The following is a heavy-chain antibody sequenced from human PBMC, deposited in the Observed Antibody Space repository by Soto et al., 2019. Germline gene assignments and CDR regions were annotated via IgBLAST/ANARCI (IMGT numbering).Heavy chain of an antibody. CDR1: GFTFSSYE. J-gene: IGHJ6*02. CDR3: ARGGYYFDSSGYFLSYYGMDV. V-gene: IGHV3-48*03. CDR2: ITSNGDTI. Sequence: PGGSLRLSCVGSGFTFSSYEMNWVRQAPGKGLEWVSYITSNGDTIYYTDSVKGRFTISRDNAKNSLSLQMNSLRAEDTAIYYCARGGYYFDSSGYFLSYYGMDVWGQGTTVTVYS. D-gene: IGHD3-22*01.